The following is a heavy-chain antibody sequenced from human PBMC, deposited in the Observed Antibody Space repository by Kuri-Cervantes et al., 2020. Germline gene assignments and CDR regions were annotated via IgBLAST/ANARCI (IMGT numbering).Heavy chain of an antibody. D-gene: IGHD3-3*01. CDR2: INPSGGST. Sequence: ASVKVSCKASGYTFTSYGISWVRQAPGQGLEWMGIINPSGGSTSYAQKFQGRVTMTRDTSTSTVYMELSSLRSEDTAVYYCARGGVVGPYYYYYYYMDVWGKGTTVTVSS. CDR3: ARGGVVGPYYYYYYYMDV. CDR1: GYTFTSYG. V-gene: IGHV1-46*01. J-gene: IGHJ6*03.